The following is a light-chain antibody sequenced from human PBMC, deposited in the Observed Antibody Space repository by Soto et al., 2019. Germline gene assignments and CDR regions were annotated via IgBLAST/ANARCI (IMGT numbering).Light chain of an antibody. Sequence: EIVLTQYPGTLSLSPGERATLSCRASQSVSSSYLAWYQQKRGQAPSLLMYGASRRATGIPERFSGSGSGTDFTLTISRLEPEDFAVYYCQQYGSSPRTFGQGTKVDIK. CDR2: GAS. J-gene: IGKJ1*01. CDR1: QSVSSSY. V-gene: IGKV3-20*01. CDR3: QQYGSSPRT.